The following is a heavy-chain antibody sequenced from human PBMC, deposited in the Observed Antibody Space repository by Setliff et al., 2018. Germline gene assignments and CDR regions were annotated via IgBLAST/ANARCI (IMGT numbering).Heavy chain of an antibody. CDR1: GYSLSRGYI. Sequence: LSLTCTVSGYSLSRGYIWGWIRQPPEKGLAWVGNIGHTGSINYTPSFKSRLTISRDTSKNQVSLKLNSVTATDTAVYYCARDLGHGGDSDYWGQGILVTVSS. J-gene: IGHJ4*02. CDR2: IGHTGSI. CDR3: ARDLGHGGDSDY. V-gene: IGHV4-38-2*02. D-gene: IGHD2-21*02.